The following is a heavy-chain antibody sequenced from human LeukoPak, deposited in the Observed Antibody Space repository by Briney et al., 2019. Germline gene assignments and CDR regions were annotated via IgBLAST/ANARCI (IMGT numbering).Heavy chain of an antibody. CDR3: ARARIAVAGPLDY. CDR1: GFTFSSYS. Sequence: GGSLRLSCAASGFTFSSYSMNWVRQAPGKGLGWVSSISSSSSYIYYADSVKGRFTISRDNAKNSLYLQMNSLRAEDTAVYYCARARIAVAGPLDYWGQGTLVTVSS. D-gene: IGHD6-19*01. V-gene: IGHV3-21*01. CDR2: ISSSSSYI. J-gene: IGHJ4*02.